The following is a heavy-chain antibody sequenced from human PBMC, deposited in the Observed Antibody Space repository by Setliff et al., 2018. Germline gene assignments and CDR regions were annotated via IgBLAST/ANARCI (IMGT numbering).Heavy chain of an antibody. CDR2: VSGAGDSI. V-gene: IGHV3-23*01. J-gene: IGHJ4*02. CDR1: GFTFDRET. Sequence: GGSLRLSCAASGFTFDRETMTWVRQAPGKGLEWVSAVSGAGDSIYYANSVRGRFTISRDNSKNTLYLQMNSLRAEDTAIYYCARCSSWHGHYPHFNYWGQGTLVTVSS. D-gene: IGHD6-13*01. CDR3: ARCSSWHGHYPHFNY.